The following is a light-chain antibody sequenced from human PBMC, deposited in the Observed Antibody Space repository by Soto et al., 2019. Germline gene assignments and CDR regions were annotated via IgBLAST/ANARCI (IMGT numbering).Light chain of an antibody. J-gene: IGLJ1*01. CDR3: LPYYGGAYV. Sequence: QTVVTQEPSLTVSPGGTVTLTCASSTGAVTSGYYPNWFQQKPGQAPRPLIYSTSNKHSWTPARFSGSLLGGKAALTLSGVQPEDEAEYYCLPYYGGAYVFGTGTKLTVL. CDR2: STS. CDR1: TGAVTSGYY. V-gene: IGLV7-43*01.